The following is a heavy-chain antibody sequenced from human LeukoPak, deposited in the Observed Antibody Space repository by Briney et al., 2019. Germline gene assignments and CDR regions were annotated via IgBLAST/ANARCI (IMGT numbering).Heavy chain of an antibody. D-gene: IGHD6-13*01. CDR1: GGSISSGDYY. CDR3: AKLGQQLPYYYYYYMDV. Sequence: SETLSLTCNVSGGSISSGDYYWGWIRQPAGKALEWIGRIYASGSTNYNPSLKSRVTISLDTSKNQFSLKLSSVTAADTAVCYCAKLGQQLPYYYYYYMDVWGKGTTVTISS. V-gene: IGHV4-61*02. J-gene: IGHJ6*03. CDR2: IYASGST.